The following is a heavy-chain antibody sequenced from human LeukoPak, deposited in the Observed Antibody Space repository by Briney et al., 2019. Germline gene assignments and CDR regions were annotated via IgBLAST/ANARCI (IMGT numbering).Heavy chain of an antibody. D-gene: IGHD5-24*01. V-gene: IGHV3-23*01. CDR1: AFIYSRHA. J-gene: IGHJ4*02. CDR3: AKGDDIGKHPTRAYDFDI. Sequence: GGSLRLSCAGSAFIYSRHAMSWVRQAPGKGLEWVSTTGLESVHTLCADSVQGRFTVSRDNSRNTLDLQMDNLRVDDTAVYYCAKGDDIGKHPTRAYDFDIWGQGTLVTVSS. CDR2: TGLESVHT.